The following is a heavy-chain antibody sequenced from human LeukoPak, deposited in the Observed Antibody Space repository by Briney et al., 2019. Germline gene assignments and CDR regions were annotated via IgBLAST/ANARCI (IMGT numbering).Heavy chain of an antibody. J-gene: IGHJ5*02. CDR3: ARKNVKYYYDSSGTLGWFDP. V-gene: IGHV4-34*01. D-gene: IGHD3-22*01. Sequence: KASETLSLTCAVYGGSFSGYYWSWIRQPPGKGLEWIGEINHSGSTNYNPSLKSRVTISVDTSKNQFSLKLSSVTAADTAVYYCARKNVKYYYDSSGTLGWFDPWGQGTLVTVSS. CDR2: INHSGST. CDR1: GGSFSGYY.